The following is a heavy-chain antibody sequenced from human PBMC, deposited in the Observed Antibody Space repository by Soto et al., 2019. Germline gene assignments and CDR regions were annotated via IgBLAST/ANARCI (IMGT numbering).Heavy chain of an antibody. CDR2: INSDGSST. CDR1: GFTFSSYW. Sequence: GGSLRLSCAASGFTFSSYWMHWVRQAPGKGLVWVSRINSDGSSTSYADSVKGRFTISRDNAKNTLYLQMNSLRAEDTAVYYCARRCSSTSCPPFYMDVWGKGTTVTVSS. V-gene: IGHV3-74*01. J-gene: IGHJ6*03. D-gene: IGHD2-2*01. CDR3: ARRCSSTSCPPFYMDV.